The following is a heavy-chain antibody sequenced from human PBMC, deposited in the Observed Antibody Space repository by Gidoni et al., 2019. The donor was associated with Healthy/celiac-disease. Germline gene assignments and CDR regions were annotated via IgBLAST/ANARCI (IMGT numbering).Heavy chain of an antibody. Sequence: EVQLVESGGGLVKPGGSLRLSCAASGFTFSSYSLNWVRQAPGKGLEWVSSISSSSSYIYYADSVKGRFTISRDNAKNSLYLQMNSLRAEDTAVYYCARGIIVVPAATGGAYFDYWGQGTLVTVSS. CDR2: ISSSSSYI. V-gene: IGHV3-21*01. J-gene: IGHJ4*02. CDR3: ARGIIVVPAATGGAYFDY. CDR1: GFTFSSYS. D-gene: IGHD2-2*01.